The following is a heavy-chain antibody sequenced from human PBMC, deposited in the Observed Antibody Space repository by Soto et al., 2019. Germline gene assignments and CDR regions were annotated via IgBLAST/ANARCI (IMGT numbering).Heavy chain of an antibody. V-gene: IGHV4-59*02. CDR3: ARSYYDSTGFAVDP. CDR1: GDTVSDGY. Sequence: PSETLSLTCTVSGDTVSDGYWSGIRQPPGKGLEWIGFMYFGGSFNYNPSLSSRVTLSVETSKNQFSMKVTSVTASDTAVYYCARSYYDSTGFAVDPWGQGTLVTVSS. CDR2: MYFGGSF. D-gene: IGHD3-22*01. J-gene: IGHJ5*02.